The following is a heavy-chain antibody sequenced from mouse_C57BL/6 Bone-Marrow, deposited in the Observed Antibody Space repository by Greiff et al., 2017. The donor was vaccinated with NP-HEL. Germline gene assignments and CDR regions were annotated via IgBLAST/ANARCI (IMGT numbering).Heavy chain of an antibody. V-gene: IGHV1-74*01. J-gene: IGHJ2*01. CDR1: GYTFTSYW. CDR3: AIVVVTDGGDGYFDY. CDR2: IHPSASDT. D-gene: IGHD2-2*01. Sequence: QVQLQQPGAELVKPGASVKLSCKASGYTFTSYWMHWVKQRPGQGLEWIGMIHPSASDTNYNQKFKGKATLTVDKSSSTAYMQLSSLTSEDAAVYYCAIVVVTDGGDGYFDYWGQGTTLTVSS.